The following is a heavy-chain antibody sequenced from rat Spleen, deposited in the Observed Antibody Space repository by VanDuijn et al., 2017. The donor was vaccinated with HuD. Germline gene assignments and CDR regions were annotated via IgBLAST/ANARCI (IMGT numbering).Heavy chain of an antibody. CDR2: INSAGNT. V-gene: IGHV3-3*01. CDR1: DHSITNGYR. J-gene: IGHJ3*01. CDR3: ARSDGTHYYLPFIY. Sequence: EVQLQESGPGLVKPSQSLSLTCSVTDHSITNGYRWNWIRKFPGNKLEWMGNINSAGNTLYNPSLKSRISITRDTSKNQFFLQVNSVTTEDTATYYCARSDGTHYYLPFIYWGQGTQVTVSS. D-gene: IGHD1-12*02.